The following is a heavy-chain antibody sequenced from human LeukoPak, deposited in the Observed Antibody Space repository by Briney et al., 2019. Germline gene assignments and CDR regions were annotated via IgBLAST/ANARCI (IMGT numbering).Heavy chain of an antibody. CDR3: ARIGYCSGGSCYSFDY. V-gene: IGHV5-51*01. CDR2: IYPGDADT. Sequence: GESLKISCKGSGYSFTSYWIGWVRQMPGKGLEWMGIIYPGDADTRYSPSFQGQVTISADKSISTAYLQWRSLKASDTAMYYCARIGYCSGGSCYSFDYWGQGTLVTVSS. J-gene: IGHJ4*02. D-gene: IGHD2-15*01. CDR1: GYSFTSYW.